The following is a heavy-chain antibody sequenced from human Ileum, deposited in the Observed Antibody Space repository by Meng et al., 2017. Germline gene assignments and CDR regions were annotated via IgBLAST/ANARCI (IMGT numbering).Heavy chain of an antibody. V-gene: IGHV6-1*01. CDR2: TYYRSKWFN. J-gene: IGHJ4*02. CDR3: TRSSSHYSGHNY. CDR1: GDSVSRNSAT. Sequence: QVQLQQSGPGLEKPSQTLSLTCAISGDSVSRNSATWNWIRQSPSRGLEWLGRTYYRSKWFNDYAVSVKSRITINPDTSKNQFSLQLNSVTPDDTAVFYCTRSSSHYSGHNYWGQGTLVTVSS. D-gene: IGHD4-23*01.